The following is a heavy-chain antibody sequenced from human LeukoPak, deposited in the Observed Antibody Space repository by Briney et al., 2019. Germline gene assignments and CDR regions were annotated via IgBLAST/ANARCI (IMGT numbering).Heavy chain of an antibody. J-gene: IGHJ5*02. V-gene: IGHV5-10-1*01. CDR3: ARHSSVLNSFDP. Sequence: GESLKISCKGSAYSFTNYWISWVRQTPGKGLEWMGRIDPGDSQTNYSPSFQGHVTISADKFISTAYLQWSSLKASDTAVYYCARHSSVLNSFDPWGQGTLVTVSS. D-gene: IGHD3-22*01. CDR2: IDPGDSQT. CDR1: AYSFTNYW.